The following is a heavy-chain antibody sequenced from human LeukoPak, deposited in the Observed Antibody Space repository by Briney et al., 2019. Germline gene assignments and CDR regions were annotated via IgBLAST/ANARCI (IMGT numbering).Heavy chain of an antibody. CDR1: GFTFTSYA. Sequence: TGRSLRLSCAASGFTFTSYAMHWVRQAPGKGLEWVAVISYDGSNKYYADSVKGRFTISRDNSKNTLYLQMNSLRAEDTAVFYCARGRYTVTVAEFDYWGQGTLVTVSS. D-gene: IGHD4-11*01. CDR2: ISYDGSNK. CDR3: ARGRYTVTVAEFDY. V-gene: IGHV3-30*04. J-gene: IGHJ4*02.